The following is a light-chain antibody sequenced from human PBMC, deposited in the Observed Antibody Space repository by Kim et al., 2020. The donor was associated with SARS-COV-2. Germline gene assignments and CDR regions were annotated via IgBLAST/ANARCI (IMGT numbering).Light chain of an antibody. CDR1: KLGDKY. CDR3: QAWDSSTVV. V-gene: IGLV3-1*01. J-gene: IGLJ2*01. Sequence: SYELTQPPSVSVSPGQTASITCSGDKLGDKYASWYQQKPGQSPVLVIYQDSKRPSGIPERFSGSNSGNTATLTISGTQAMDEADYYCQAWDSSTVVFGRGTQLTVL. CDR2: QDS.